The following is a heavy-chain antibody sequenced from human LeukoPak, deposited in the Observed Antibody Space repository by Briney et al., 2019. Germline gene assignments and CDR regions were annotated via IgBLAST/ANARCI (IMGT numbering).Heavy chain of an antibody. CDR2: INPNSGGT. Sequence: ASVKVSCKASGYTFTGYYMHWVRQAPGQGLEWMGWINPNSGGTKYAQKFQGRVTMTRDTSIRTAYMELRSLRSDDTAVYYCARAPDDYDFWSGPFDYWGRGTLVTVSS. D-gene: IGHD3-3*01. J-gene: IGHJ4*02. CDR1: GYTFTGYY. V-gene: IGHV1-2*02. CDR3: ARAPDDYDFWSGPFDY.